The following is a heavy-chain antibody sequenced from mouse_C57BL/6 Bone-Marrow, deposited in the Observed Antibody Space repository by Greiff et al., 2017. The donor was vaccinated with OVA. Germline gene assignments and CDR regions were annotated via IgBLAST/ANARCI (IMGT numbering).Heavy chain of an antibody. Sequence: VQLQQSGAELARPGASVKMSCKASGYTFTSYTMHWVKQRPGQGLEWIGYINPSSGYTKYNQKFKDKATLTADKSSSTAYMQLSSLTSEDSAVYYCARSNFGGSNYWGQGTTLTVSS. V-gene: IGHV1-4*01. CDR3: ARSNFGGSNY. J-gene: IGHJ2*01. CDR1: GYTFTSYT. D-gene: IGHD1-1*02. CDR2: INPSSGYT.